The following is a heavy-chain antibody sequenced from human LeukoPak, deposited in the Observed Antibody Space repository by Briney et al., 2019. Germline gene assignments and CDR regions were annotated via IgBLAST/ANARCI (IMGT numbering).Heavy chain of an antibody. V-gene: IGHV4-39*01. J-gene: IGHJ4*02. D-gene: IGHD3-10*01. CDR2: IYYSGTT. CDR3: ILMNGGSYSPVHY. Sequence: PSETLSLTCTVSGGSISSSNYYWGWIRQPPGKGLEWIGNIYYSGTTYYNPSLKSRVTISVDTSKNQFSLKLSSVTAADTAVYYCILMNGGSYSPVHYWGLGTLVTVSS. CDR1: GGSISSSNYY.